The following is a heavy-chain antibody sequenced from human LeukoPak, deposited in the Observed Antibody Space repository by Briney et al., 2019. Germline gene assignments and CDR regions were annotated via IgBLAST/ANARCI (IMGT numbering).Heavy chain of an antibody. CDR1: GGTFSSYA. D-gene: IGHD6-6*01. Sequence: ASVKVSCKASGGTFSSYAISWVRQAPGQGLEWMGGIIPIFGTANYAQKFQGRVTITADESTSTAYMELSSLRSEDTAVYYCAATTGRIAARRLFDYWGQGTLVTVSS. CDR3: AATTGRIAARRLFDY. J-gene: IGHJ4*02. CDR2: IIPIFGTA. V-gene: IGHV1-69*13.